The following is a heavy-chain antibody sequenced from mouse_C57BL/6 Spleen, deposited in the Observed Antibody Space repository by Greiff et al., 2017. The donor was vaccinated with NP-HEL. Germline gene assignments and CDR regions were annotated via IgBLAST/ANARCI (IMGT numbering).Heavy chain of an antibody. D-gene: IGHD1-1*01. CDR1: GYSFTGYY. CDR3: ARSPLITTVVATGAMDY. J-gene: IGHJ4*01. CDR2: INPSTGGT. Sequence: EVQLQQSGPELVKPGASVKISCKASGYSFTGYYMNWVKQSPEKSLEWIGEINPSTGGTTYNQKFKAKATLTVDKSSSTAYMQLKSLTSEDSAVYYCARSPLITTVVATGAMDYWGQGTSVTVSS. V-gene: IGHV1-42*01.